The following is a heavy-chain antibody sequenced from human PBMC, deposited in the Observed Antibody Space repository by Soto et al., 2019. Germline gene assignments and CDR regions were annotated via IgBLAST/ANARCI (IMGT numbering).Heavy chain of an antibody. CDR1: GGTFSSYA. J-gene: IGHJ6*02. Sequence: ASVKVSCKASGGTFSSYAIGGVRQAPGQGREWMGGIIPIFGRANYAQKVQGRVTVAADESTSTAYLELSSLRSEDTAAYYCATGGYSGYDYNYYYSGMAAWAQGTTATVPS. V-gene: IGHV1-69*13. CDR3: ATGGYSGYDYNYYYSGMAA. D-gene: IGHD5-12*01. CDR2: IIPIFGRA.